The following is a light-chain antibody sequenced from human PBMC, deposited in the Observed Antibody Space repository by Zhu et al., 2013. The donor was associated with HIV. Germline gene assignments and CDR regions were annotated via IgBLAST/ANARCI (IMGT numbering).Light chain of an antibody. CDR2: GTS. CDR3: QQYATSPWT. CDR1: QSVGSNY. V-gene: IGKV3-20*01. Sequence: EIVMTQSPATLSVSPGESATLSCRASQSVGSNYLAWYQQKHGQAPRLLIYGTSNRATGIPDRFSGSGSGTDFALTITRLEPEDFTLYFCQQYATSPWTFGQGTKVEI. J-gene: IGKJ1*01.